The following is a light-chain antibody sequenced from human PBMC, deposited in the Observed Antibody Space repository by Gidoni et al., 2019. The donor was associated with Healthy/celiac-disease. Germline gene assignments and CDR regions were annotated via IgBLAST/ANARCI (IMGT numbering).Light chain of an antibody. Sequence: DIQMTPSPSSLSASVGDRVTITCRASQSISSYLNWYQQKPGKAPKLLIYAASSLQSGVPSRLSGSGAGTDFTLTISSLQPEDFATYYCQQSYSTLLLTFGGGTKVEIK. V-gene: IGKV1-39*01. J-gene: IGKJ4*01. CDR2: AAS. CDR1: QSISSY. CDR3: QQSYSTLLLT.